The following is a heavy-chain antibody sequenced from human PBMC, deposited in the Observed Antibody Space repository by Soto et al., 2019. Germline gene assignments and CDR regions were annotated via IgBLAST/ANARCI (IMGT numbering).Heavy chain of an antibody. D-gene: IGHD4-4*01. CDR2: ISAYNGNT. Sequence: GASVKVSCKASGYTFTSYGISWVRQAPGQGLEWMGWISAYNGNTNYAQKLQGRVTMTTDTSTSTAYMELRSLRSDDTAVYYFARDTSNYSFGYYYYYGMDVWGQGTTVTVSS. J-gene: IGHJ6*02. CDR1: GYTFTSYG. V-gene: IGHV1-18*01. CDR3: ARDTSNYSFGYYYYYGMDV.